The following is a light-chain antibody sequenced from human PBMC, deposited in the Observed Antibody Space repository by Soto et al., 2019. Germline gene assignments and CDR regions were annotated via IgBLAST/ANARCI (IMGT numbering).Light chain of an antibody. CDR1: SSDVGTYDY. J-gene: IGLJ1*01. Sequence: QSVLTQPASVSGSPGQSSTISCTGTSSDVGTYDYLSWYQQYPGKAPKLIIYEVADRPSGVSNRFSGSKSGNTASLTISGLQAEDEADYYCSSYTSSSTLYVFGTGTKVTVL. V-gene: IGLV2-14*01. CDR3: SSYTSSSTLYV. CDR2: EVA.